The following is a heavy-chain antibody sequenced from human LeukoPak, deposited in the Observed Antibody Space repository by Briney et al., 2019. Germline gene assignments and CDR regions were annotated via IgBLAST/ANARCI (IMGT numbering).Heavy chain of an antibody. D-gene: IGHD3-16*01. CDR2: ISSSSSYI. V-gene: IGHV3-21*01. CDR3: ARLGFRLTFGGVL. J-gene: IGHJ4*02. CDR1: GFTFSSYS. Sequence: GGSLRLSCAASGFTFSSYSMNWVRQAPGKGLEWVSSISSSSSYIYYADSVKGRFTISRDNAKNSLYLQMNSLRAEDTAVYYCARLGFRLTFGGVLWGQGTLVTVSS.